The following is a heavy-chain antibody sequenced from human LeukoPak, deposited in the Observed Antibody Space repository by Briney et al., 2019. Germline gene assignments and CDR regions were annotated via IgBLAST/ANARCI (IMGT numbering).Heavy chain of an antibody. J-gene: IGHJ4*02. CDR2: INAGNGNT. D-gene: IGHD6-19*01. CDR3: ATDPYSSGWYLGY. CDR1: GYTFTSYA. Sequence: ASVKASCKASGYTFTSYAMHWVRQAPGQRLEWMGWINAGNGNTKYSQRFQGRVTITRDTSASTAYMELSSLRSEDTAVYYCATDPYSSGWYLGYWGQGTLVTVSS. V-gene: IGHV1-3*01.